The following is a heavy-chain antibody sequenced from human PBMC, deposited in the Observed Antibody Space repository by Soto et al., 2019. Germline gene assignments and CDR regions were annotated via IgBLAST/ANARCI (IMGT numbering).Heavy chain of an antibody. J-gene: IGHJ4*01. CDR1: RAPIPVNQ. CDR3: ARDAGGPYDH. CDR2: IYYSGST. D-gene: IGHD2-15*01. Sequence: SETLSLTGTVSRAPIPVNQQSWIRQAPGKGLVWIGYIYYSGSTTYNPPLKSRVTMSADTSKDQFSLKLNSVTAADTAVYYCARDAGGPYDHWGPGSLVTVSS. V-gene: IGHV4-59*01.